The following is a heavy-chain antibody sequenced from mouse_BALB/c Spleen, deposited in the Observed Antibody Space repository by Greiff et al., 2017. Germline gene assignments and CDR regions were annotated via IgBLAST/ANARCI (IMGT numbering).Heavy chain of an antibody. J-gene: IGHJ2*01. Sequence: EVMLVESGGDLVKPGGSLKLSCAASGFTFSSYGMSWVRQTPDKRLEWVATISSGGSYTYYPDSVKGRFTISRDNAKNTLYLQMSSLKSEDTAMYYCARHGKTREAWFAYWGQGTTLTVSS. V-gene: IGHV5-6*01. D-gene: IGHD2-2*01. CDR1: GFTFSSYG. CDR3: ARHGKTREAWFAY. CDR2: ISSGGSYT.